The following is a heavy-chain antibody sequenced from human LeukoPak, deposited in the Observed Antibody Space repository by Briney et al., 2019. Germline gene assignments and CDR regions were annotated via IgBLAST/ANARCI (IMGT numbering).Heavy chain of an antibody. V-gene: IGHV1-2*06. CDR3: ARGGSGSGYLYYFDQ. D-gene: IGHD3-10*01. Sequence: ASVKVSCKSSGYSFSDYAMHWVRQAPGQGLEWMGRIISNSGDTSYAHKFQGRLTMTRDTSISTAYMDLSGLTFDATAVYYCARGGSGSGYLYYFDQWGQGTLVTVSS. CDR2: IISNSGDT. J-gene: IGHJ4*02. CDR1: GYSFSDYA.